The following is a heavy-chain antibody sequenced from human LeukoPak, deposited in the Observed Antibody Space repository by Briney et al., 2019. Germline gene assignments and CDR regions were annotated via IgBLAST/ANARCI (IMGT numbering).Heavy chain of an antibody. Sequence: GFLRLSCAASGFTFSTYGMDWVRRAPRKGLGWGVVIRFDVSNKYYTYSVKGRFTISRISSKNTEYLQLNSLRAENTAVFSVDKSYGSGWYRDLFDPWSQGTLLSASS. CDR2: IRFDVSNK. J-gene: IGHJ5*02. CDR3: DKSYGSGWYRDLFDP. CDR1: GFTFSTYG. V-gene: IGHV3-30*02. D-gene: IGHD6-13*01.